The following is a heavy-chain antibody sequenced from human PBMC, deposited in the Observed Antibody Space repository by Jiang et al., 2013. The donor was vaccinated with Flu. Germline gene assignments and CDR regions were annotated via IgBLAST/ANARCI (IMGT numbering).Heavy chain of an antibody. CDR1: GGSISSGTYY. D-gene: IGHD2-21*01. CDR3: ARGSTYSFFDL. J-gene: IGHJ4*02. CDR2: TYYTGST. Sequence: PGLVKPSQTLSLTCTVSGGSISSGTYYWSWIRQHPGKGLEWIAYTYYTGSTYYNPSLESRIIISSDTSNNQFSLKLSSVTAADTAVYYCARGSTYSFFDLWGQGTLVTVSS. V-gene: IGHV4-31*03.